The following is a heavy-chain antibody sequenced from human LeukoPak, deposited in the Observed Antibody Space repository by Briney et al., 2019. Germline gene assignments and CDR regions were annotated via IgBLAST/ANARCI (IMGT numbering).Heavy chain of an antibody. CDR2: KDYSGST. Sequence: SETLSLTCTVSGGSISRYYWSWIRQPPGKGLEWIGYKDYSGSTNYNRSLKSRVTISVDTSKNQFSLKLSSVTAADTAVYYCAKDRGDGYIMYYFDYWGQGTLVTVSS. D-gene: IGHD5-24*01. CDR3: AKDRGDGYIMYYFDY. CDR1: GGSISRYY. J-gene: IGHJ4*02. V-gene: IGHV4-59*01.